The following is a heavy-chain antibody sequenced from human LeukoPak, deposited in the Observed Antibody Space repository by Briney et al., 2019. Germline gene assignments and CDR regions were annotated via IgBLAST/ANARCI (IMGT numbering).Heavy chain of an antibody. CDR1: GDSIISYY. Sequence: PLETLSLTCTVSGDSIISYYWTWIRQSPGKGLEWIGHIYFSGATYYNPSLNSRVTISIDKSKSQFSLKLSSVTAADTAVYYCARGVNNWNIDTFDIWGQGTMVTVSS. V-gene: IGHV4-59*01. CDR2: IYFSGAT. D-gene: IGHD1/OR15-1a*01. J-gene: IGHJ3*02. CDR3: ARGVNNWNIDTFDI.